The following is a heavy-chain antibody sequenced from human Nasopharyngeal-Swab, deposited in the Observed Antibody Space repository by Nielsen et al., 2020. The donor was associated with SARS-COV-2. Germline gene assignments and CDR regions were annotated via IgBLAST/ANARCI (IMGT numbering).Heavy chain of an antibody. V-gene: IGHV3-30*18. CDR3: AKTVEYYGSGEGYYGMDV. Sequence: GESLKISCAASGFTFSSYGMHWVRQAPGKGLEWVAVISYDGSNKYYADSVKGRFTISRDNSKNTLYLQMNGLRAEDTAVYYCAKTVEYYGSGEGYYGMDVWGQGTTVTVSS. CDR1: GFTFSSYG. J-gene: IGHJ6*02. D-gene: IGHD3-10*01. CDR2: ISYDGSNK.